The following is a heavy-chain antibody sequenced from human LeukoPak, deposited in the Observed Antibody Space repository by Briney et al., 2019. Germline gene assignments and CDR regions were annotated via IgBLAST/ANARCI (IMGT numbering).Heavy chain of an antibody. J-gene: IGHJ6*03. V-gene: IGHV1-24*01. CDR2: FDPEDGET. D-gene: IGHD6-6*01. CDR1: GYTFTSYD. Sequence: ASVKVSCKASGYTFTSYDINWVRQAPGKGLEWMGGFDPEDGETIYAQKFQGRVTMTEDTSTDTAYMELSSLRSEDTAVYYCATGLAARLEANYYYYYMDVWGKGTTVTVSS. CDR3: ATGLAARLEANYYYYYMDV.